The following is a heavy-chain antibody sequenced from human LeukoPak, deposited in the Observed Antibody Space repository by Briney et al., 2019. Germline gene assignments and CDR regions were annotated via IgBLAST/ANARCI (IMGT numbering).Heavy chain of an antibody. J-gene: IGHJ6*03. Sequence: GGSLRLSCAASEFTFSSYAMTWVRQTPGKGLEWVSLIRGSGANTYYADSVKGRFTMSRDNSKNTLYLQLNSLRAEDTAVYYCAKSSTDRRQQYYYFYYMDVWGKGTTVTVSS. CDR3: AKSSTDRRQQYYYFYYMDV. V-gene: IGHV3-23*01. D-gene: IGHD1-1*01. CDR1: EFTFSSYA. CDR2: IRGSGANT.